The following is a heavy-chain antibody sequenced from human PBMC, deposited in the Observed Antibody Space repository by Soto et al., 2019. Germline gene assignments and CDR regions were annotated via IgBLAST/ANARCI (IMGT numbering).Heavy chain of an antibody. J-gene: IGHJ3*02. Sequence: QVQLVESGGGVVQPGRSLRLSCAASGFTFSSYGMHWVRQAPGKGLEWVAVIWYDGSNKYYADSVKGRFTISRDNSKNPLYLQMTSLRAEDTAVYYCAREASYDYIWGRPDAFDIWGQGTMVTVSS. CDR2: IWYDGSNK. CDR3: AREASYDYIWGRPDAFDI. V-gene: IGHV3-33*01. D-gene: IGHD3-16*01. CDR1: GFTFSSYG.